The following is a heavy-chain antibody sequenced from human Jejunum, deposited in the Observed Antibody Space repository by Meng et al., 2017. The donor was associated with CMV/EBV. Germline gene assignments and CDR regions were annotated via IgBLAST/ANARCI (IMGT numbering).Heavy chain of an antibody. J-gene: IGHJ5*02. CDR3: AKDIDADL. Sequence: SPGFSCAGFVILWVRHALGRGLESMGRVMEWGAVINGAQKTQCAVTMTGRLTISTDYSKNTLFMQMNTLRVEYSGLYYCAKDIDADLWGQGTLVTVSS. V-gene: IGHV3-23*03. CDR2: INGAQKT. D-gene: IGHD3-16*02. CDR1: VILWVRHA.